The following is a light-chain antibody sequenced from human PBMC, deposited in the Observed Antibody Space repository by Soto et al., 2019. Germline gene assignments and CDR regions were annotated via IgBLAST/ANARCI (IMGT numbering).Light chain of an antibody. Sequence: ETVLTQSPGTLSLSLGERATLSCRASQSVSSSYLAWYQQKPGQAPRLLIYGASSRATGIPDRFSGSGSGTDFTLSISGLEPEYFAVYYCQEYCSSPNSFGQGTKLEIK. CDR2: GAS. V-gene: IGKV3-20*01. CDR1: QSVSSSY. CDR3: QEYCSSPNS. J-gene: IGKJ2*01.